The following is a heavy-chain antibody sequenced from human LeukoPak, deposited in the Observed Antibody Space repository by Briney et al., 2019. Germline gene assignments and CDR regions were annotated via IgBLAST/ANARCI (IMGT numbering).Heavy chain of an antibody. D-gene: IGHD3-22*01. CDR2: ISGSGGST. V-gene: IGHV3-23*01. J-gene: IGHJ4*02. CDR1: GFTFSSYA. Sequence: GGSLRLSCAASGFTFSSYAMSWVRQAPGKGLEWVSAISGSGGSTYYADSVKGRFTISRDNSKNTLYLQMNSLRAEDTAVYYCAKAQTPYDSSGYYYGDFEYWGQGTLVTVSS. CDR3: AKAQTPYDSSGYYYGDFEY.